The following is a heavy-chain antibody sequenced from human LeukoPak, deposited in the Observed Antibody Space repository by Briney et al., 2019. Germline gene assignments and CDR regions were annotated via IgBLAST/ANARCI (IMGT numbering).Heavy chain of an antibody. CDR2: FDPEEGKM. CDR1: VNSLSELS. Sequence: ASVTVSCKVSVNSLSELSIQWVRQAPGKGLECMGGFDPEEGKMVYAQNFQGRVTMTEDTSTQTAFMELSGLTSDDTAVYYCTTRSGDFWSGFVNWGQGTLVTVSS. CDR3: TTRSGDFWSGFVN. V-gene: IGHV1-24*01. D-gene: IGHD3-3*01. J-gene: IGHJ4*02.